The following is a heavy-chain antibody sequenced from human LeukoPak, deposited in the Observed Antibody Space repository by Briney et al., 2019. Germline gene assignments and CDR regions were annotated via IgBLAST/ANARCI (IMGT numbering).Heavy chain of an antibody. V-gene: IGHV4-39*01. CDR2: IYYSGST. CDR3: ARHEDFYDSSGYNAFDI. CDR1: GGSISSSSYY. J-gene: IGHJ3*02. Sequence: SETLSLTCTVSGGSISSSSYYGGWIRQPPGKGLEWIGSIYYSGSTYYNPSLKSRVTISVDTSKNQFSLKLSSVTAADTAVYYCARHEDFYDSSGYNAFDIWGQGTMVTVSS. D-gene: IGHD3-22*01.